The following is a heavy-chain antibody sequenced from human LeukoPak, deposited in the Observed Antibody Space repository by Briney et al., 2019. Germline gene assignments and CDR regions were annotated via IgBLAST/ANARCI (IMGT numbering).Heavy chain of an antibody. CDR3: ARERQWMIRGVVPYYYGMDV. D-gene: IGHD3-10*01. CDR2: ISNGGTIE. Sequence: GGSLRLSCEVSGFTFSDFEMNWVRQAPGKGLEWISFISNGGTIEYYADSVKGRFTISRDNARNSLYLQMNSLRAEDTATYYCARERQWMIRGVVPYYYGMDVWGQGTTVTVSS. J-gene: IGHJ6*02. CDR1: GFTFSDFE. V-gene: IGHV3-48*03.